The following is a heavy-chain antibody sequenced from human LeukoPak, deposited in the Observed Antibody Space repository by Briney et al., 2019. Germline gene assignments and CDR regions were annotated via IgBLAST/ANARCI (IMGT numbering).Heavy chain of an antibody. V-gene: IGHV5-51*01. Sequence: GESLKISCKGSGYSFTNYWIGWVRQMPGKGLEWMGIIYPGDSDTRYSPSFQGQVTISVDKSISTAYLQWSSLKASDSAMYYCATNTMFRGIHAFDIWGQGTMVTVSS. D-gene: IGHD3-10*01. CDR3: ATNTMFRGIHAFDI. J-gene: IGHJ3*02. CDR2: IYPGDSDT. CDR1: GYSFTNYW.